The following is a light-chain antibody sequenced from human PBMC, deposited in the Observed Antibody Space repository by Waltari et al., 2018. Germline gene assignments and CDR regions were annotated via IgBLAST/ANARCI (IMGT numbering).Light chain of an antibody. CDR1: QSVLYSSNNKNY. Sequence: DIVMTQSPDSLAVSLGERATVDCKSSQSVLYSSNNKNYLDWYQQRPGHTPKMHIYWASTRASGVPDSFSGSGSEIDFSLTVDWLQGEDVALYYCQPYYTTPLTLGGGTKVAIK. J-gene: IGKJ4*01. CDR3: QPYYTTPLT. CDR2: WAS. V-gene: IGKV4-1*01.